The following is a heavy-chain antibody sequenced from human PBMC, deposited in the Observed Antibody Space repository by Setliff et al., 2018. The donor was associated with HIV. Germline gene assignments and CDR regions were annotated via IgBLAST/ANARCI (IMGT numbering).Heavy chain of an antibody. Sequence: SETVSLTCTVSGGSISSGSYYWSWMRQPAGKGLEWIGHIYTSGSTNYNPSLKSRVTISVDTSKPQFSLKMNSVTAADTAVYYCARGYSSSYYFDYWGQGTLVTVSS. CDR3: ARGYSSSYYFDY. CDR1: GGSISSGSYY. V-gene: IGHV4-61*09. J-gene: IGHJ4*02. D-gene: IGHD5-18*01. CDR2: IYTSGST.